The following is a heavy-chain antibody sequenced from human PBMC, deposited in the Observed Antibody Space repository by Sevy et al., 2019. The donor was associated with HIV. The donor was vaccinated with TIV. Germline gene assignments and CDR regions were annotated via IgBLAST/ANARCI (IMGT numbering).Heavy chain of an antibody. CDR3: ARDRVVHKDYFCVAYYYGMDV. D-gene: IGHD4-17*01. V-gene: IGHV3-53*01. J-gene: IGHJ6*02. Sequence: GGSLRLSCAVSGFAVSDNCMSWVRQSPGKGLEWVSVIFSGGRTSYADSVKGRFTVSRDGSKNTLYLQMDNLRAEDTATYYLARDRVVHKDYFCVAYYYGMDVWGQGTTVTVSS. CDR1: GFAVSDNC. CDR2: IFSGGRT.